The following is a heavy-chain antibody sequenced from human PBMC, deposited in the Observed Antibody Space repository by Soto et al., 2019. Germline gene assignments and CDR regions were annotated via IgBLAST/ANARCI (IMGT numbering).Heavy chain of an antibody. CDR1: GYTFTSYG. CDR3: ARFVAAAGRGGWFDP. CDR2: ISAYNGNT. Sequence: ASVKVSCKASGYTFTSYGISWVRQAPGQGLEWMGWISAYNGNTNYAQKLQGRVTMTTDTSTSTAYMELRSLRSDDTAVYYCARFVAAAGRGGWFDPWGQGTRVTVSS. D-gene: IGHD6-13*01. V-gene: IGHV1-18*04. J-gene: IGHJ5*02.